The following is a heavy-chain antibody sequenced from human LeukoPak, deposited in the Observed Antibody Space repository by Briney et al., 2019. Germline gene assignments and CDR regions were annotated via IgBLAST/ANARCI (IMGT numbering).Heavy chain of an antibody. V-gene: IGHV3-74*01. D-gene: IGHD2/OR15-2a*01. CDR1: GLTFQNTW. J-gene: IGHJ3*01. Sequence: PGGSLRLSCATSGLTFQNTWMHWIRQAPGEGLVWVSCILNDGVTTTYADSVKGRFTISRDNAKKTLYLQMNSLRADDTGAYYCAADGEYAFLVWGQGTMVTVSS. CDR3: AADGEYAFLV. CDR2: ILNDGVTT.